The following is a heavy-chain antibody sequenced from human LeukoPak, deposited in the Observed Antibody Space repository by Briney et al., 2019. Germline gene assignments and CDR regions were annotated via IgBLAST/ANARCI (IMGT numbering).Heavy chain of an antibody. CDR1: GFTFSSYA. CDR3: AKDVSDSSGYYYRGGLDY. CDR2: ISGSGGST. Sequence: GGSLRLPCAASGFTFSSYAMSWVRQAPGKGLEWVSAISGSGGSTYYADSVKGRFTISRDNSKNTLYLQMNSLRAEDTAVYYCAKDVSDSSGYYYRGGLDYWGQGTLVTVSS. D-gene: IGHD3-22*01. V-gene: IGHV3-23*01. J-gene: IGHJ4*02.